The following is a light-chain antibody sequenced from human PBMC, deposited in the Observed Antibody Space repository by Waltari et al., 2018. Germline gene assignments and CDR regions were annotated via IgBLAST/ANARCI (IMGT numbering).Light chain of an antibody. CDR1: QSVSRY. Sequence: EIVLTQSPATLSLSPGESATLSCRASQSVSRYLGWYQQKPGQAPRLLIYDASNRATGIPARCSASGSGTDFTLTISSLEPEDFAVYYCQQRSSWPLTFGGGTKVEIK. CDR3: QQRSSWPLT. V-gene: IGKV3-11*01. J-gene: IGKJ4*01. CDR2: DAS.